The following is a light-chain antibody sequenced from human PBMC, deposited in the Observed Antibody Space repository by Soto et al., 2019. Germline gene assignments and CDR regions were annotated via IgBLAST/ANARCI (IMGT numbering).Light chain of an antibody. V-gene: IGKV1-5*01. CDR1: QSVNKW. J-gene: IGKJ1*01. CDR3: QQYYYFLWT. Sequence: DIQMTQSPSTLSASVGDGVTITCRASQSVNKWVAWYQQKPGKAPKLLIYDASRLQTGVPSRFSASGFGTRFTLSISSLQPDDFATYYCQQYYYFLWTFGQGTRVEI. CDR2: DAS.